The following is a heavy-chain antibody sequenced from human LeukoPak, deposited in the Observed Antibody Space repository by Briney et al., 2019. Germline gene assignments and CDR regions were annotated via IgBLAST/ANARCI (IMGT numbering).Heavy chain of an antibody. Sequence: SETLSLTCNVSGGSISSGDPYWTWIRQPAGKGLEWIGRIYMSGTTNYNPSLKSRVTISQDIAKNQISLKLTSVTAADTAVYYCAREYYDVLTGSGTWFDPWGQGTLVTVSS. CDR1: GGSISSGDPY. J-gene: IGHJ5*02. CDR3: AREYYDVLTGSGTWFDP. V-gene: IGHV4-61*02. CDR2: IYMSGTT. D-gene: IGHD3-9*01.